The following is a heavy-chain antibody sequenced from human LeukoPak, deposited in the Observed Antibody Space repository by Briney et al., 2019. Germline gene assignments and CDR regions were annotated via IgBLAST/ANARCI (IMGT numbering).Heavy chain of an antibody. V-gene: IGHV4-34*01. D-gene: IGHD6-13*01. CDR1: GGSFSGYY. CDR2: INHSGST. Sequence: SETLSLTCAVYGGSFSGYYWSLIRQPPGTGLEWIGEINHSGSTNYNPSLKSRVTISVDTSKNQFSLKLSSVTAADTAVYYCARRRIAAASRWFDPWGQGTLVTVSS. CDR3: ARRRIAAASRWFDP. J-gene: IGHJ5*02.